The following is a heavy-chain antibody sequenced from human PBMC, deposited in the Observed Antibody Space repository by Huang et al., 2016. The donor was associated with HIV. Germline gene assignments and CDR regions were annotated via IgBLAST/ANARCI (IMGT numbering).Heavy chain of an antibody. Sequence: QVQLVQSESELRKPGASVRVSCKGSGSKAFVYNFTDYAMNWVRQAPGQVLEWRGWINTKTGVPTYSEGFTGRFVFSSDTAVSTTFLEITNLEAGDTATYYCAKHSQAQWLGIHDTFDVWGQGTVVTVSS. D-gene: IGHD6-19*01. V-gene: IGHV7-4-1*02. CDR1: GSKAFVYNFTDYA. J-gene: IGHJ3*01. CDR3: AKHSQAQWLGIHDTFDV. CDR2: INTKTGVP.